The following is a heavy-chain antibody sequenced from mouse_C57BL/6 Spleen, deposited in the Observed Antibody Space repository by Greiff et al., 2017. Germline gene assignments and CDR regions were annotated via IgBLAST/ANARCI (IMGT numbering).Heavy chain of an antibody. D-gene: IGHD1-1*01. CDR1: GYAFSSSW. J-gene: IGHJ2*01. CDR2: IYPGDGDT. CDR3: AREIYLLS. V-gene: IGHV1-82*01. Sequence: QVQLQQSGPELVKPGASVKISCKASGYAFSSSWMNWVKQRPGKGLEWIGRIYPGDGDTNYNGKFKGKATLTADKSSSTAYMQLSSLTSADSAVYFCAREIYLLSWGQGTTLTVSS.